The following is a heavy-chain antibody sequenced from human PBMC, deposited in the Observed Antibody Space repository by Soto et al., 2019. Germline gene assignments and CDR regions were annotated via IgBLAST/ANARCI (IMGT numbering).Heavy chain of an antibody. V-gene: IGHV1-58*01. CDR3: AAPTKVWSYAFDI. CDR2: IVVGSGNT. Sequence: ASVTVSCKASGFTFTSSAVQWVRQARGQRLEWIGWIVVGSGNTNYAQKFQERVTITRDMSTSTAYMELSSLRSEDTAVYYCAAPTKVWSYAFDIWGQGTIVIVS. D-gene: IGHD2-21*01. CDR1: GFTFTSSA. J-gene: IGHJ3*02.